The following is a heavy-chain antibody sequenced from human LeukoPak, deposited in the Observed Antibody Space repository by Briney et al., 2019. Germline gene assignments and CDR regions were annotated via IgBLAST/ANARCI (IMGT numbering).Heavy chain of an antibody. D-gene: IGHD6-13*01. J-gene: IGHJ4*02. CDR2: IYPGDSNT. Sequence: GESLKISCQASGYSFTKYWIAWVRPMPGKGLEWMWIIYPGDSNTIYSPSFQGQVTISADKSISTAYLQWSSLKASDTALYYCARFSYSLAAAADYWGQGTLVTVSS. CDR3: ARFSYSLAAAADY. V-gene: IGHV5-51*01. CDR1: GYSFTKYW.